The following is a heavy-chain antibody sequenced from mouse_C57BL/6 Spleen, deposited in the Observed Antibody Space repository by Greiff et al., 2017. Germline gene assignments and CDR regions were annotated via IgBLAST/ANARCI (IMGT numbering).Heavy chain of an antibody. V-gene: IGHV1-69*01. J-gene: IGHJ2*01. Sequence: QVQLQQSGAELVMPGASVKLSCKASGYTFTSYWMHWVKQRPGQGLEWIGEIDPSDSYTNYNQKVKGKFTLTVDKSSSTAYMQLSSLTSEDSAVYDCARWDGSVFDYWGQGTTRTVSS. CDR1: GYTFTSYW. CDR3: ARWDGSVFDY. CDR2: IDPSDSYT. D-gene: IGHD2-3*01.